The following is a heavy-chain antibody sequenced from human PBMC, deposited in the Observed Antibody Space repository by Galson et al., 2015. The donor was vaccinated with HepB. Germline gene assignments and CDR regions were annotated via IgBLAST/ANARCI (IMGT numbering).Heavy chain of an antibody. CDR3: ARDVSHSHQTRLGDY. CDR2: ISAYNGNT. D-gene: IGHD3-16*01. V-gene: IGHV1-18*04. Sequence: SVKVSCKASGYTFTSYGISWVRQAPGQGLEWMGWISAYNGNTNYAQKLQGRVTMTTDTSTSTAYMELRGLRSDDTAVYYCARDVSHSHQTRLGDYWGQGTLVTVSS. J-gene: IGHJ4*02. CDR1: GYTFTSYG.